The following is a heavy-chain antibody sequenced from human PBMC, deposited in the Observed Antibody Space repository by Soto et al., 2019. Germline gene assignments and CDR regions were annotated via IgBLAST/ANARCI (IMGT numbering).Heavy chain of an antibody. Sequence: GASVKVSCKASGYTFTSYDINWVRQATGQGLEWMGWMNPNSGNTGYAQKFQGRVTMARNTSISTAYMELSSLRSEDTAVYYCARGLPLSGPRPMDVWGKGTTVTVSS. J-gene: IGHJ6*03. CDR3: ARGLPLSGPRPMDV. D-gene: IGHD3-10*01. CDR2: MNPNSGNT. V-gene: IGHV1-8*01. CDR1: GYTFTSYD.